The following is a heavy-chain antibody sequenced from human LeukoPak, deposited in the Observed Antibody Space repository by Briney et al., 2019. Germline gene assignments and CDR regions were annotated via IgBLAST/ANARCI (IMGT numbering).Heavy chain of an antibody. CDR1: GFTFSTSA. Sequence: GGSLRLSCVVSGFTFSTSAMSWVRQAPGKGLEWVSGISESGGSTYYADSVKGRFTSSRDNSKNTLYLQMNNLRAEDTAVYYCARDVLAAGATGTFDIWGQGTMVTVSS. CDR3: ARDVLAAGATGTFDI. J-gene: IGHJ3*02. CDR2: ISESGGST. D-gene: IGHD1-14*01. V-gene: IGHV3-23*01.